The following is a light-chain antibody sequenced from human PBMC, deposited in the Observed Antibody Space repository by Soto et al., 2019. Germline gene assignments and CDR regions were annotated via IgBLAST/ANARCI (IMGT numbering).Light chain of an antibody. CDR1: SSDVGGYKY. Sequence: QSALTQPASVSGSPGQSITISCTGTSSDVGGYKYVSWNQQHPGKAPKLMIYEVSNRPSGVSNRFSGSKSGNTASLTISGLQAEDEADYYCSSYTSSSTYVFGTGTKVTV. CDR2: EVS. CDR3: SSYTSSSTYV. V-gene: IGLV2-14*01. J-gene: IGLJ1*01.